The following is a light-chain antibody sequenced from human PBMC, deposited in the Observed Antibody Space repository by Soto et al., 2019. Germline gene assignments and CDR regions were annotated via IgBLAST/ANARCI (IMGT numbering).Light chain of an antibody. CDR3: YSAADNNVV. CDR2: KDS. Sequence: SYELTQPSSVSVSPGQTARITCSGDVLAKKYARWFQQKPGRAPVLVIYKDSERPSGIPERFSGSSSGTTVTLTISGAQVEDEADYYCYSAADNNVVFGGGTKVTVL. CDR1: VLAKKY. V-gene: IGLV3-27*01. J-gene: IGLJ2*01.